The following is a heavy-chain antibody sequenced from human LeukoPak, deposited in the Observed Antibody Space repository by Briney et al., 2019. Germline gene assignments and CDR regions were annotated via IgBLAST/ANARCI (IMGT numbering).Heavy chain of an antibody. J-gene: IGHJ2*01. CDR3: AREERDGYNYYWYFDL. V-gene: IGHV3-21*01. Sequence: GGSLRLSCEVSGFTSSTYTMNWVRQAPGKGLEWVSSISSSSIYIYYADSVKGRFTISRDNAKNSLYLQISSLRAEDTAMYYCAREERDGYNYYWYFDLWGRGTLVTVSS. CDR1: GFTSSTYT. CDR2: ISSSSIYI. D-gene: IGHD5-24*01.